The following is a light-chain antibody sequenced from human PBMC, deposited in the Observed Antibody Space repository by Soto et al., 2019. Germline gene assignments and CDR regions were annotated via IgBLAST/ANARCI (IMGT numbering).Light chain of an antibody. J-gene: IGLJ1*01. CDR2: DVS. CDR1: SSDVGGYNY. V-gene: IGLV2-14*01. CDR3: SSYTSSSIYV. Sequence: QSALTQPASVSGSPGQSITISCTGTSSDVGGYNYVSWYQQHPGKAPKLMIYDVSNRPSGVSNRFSGSKSGNTASLTISGVQDEAEAYYYCSSYTSSSIYVFGTGTKLTVL.